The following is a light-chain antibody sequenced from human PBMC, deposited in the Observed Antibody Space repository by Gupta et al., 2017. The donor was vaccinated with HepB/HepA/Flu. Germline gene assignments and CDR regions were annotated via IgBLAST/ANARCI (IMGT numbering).Light chain of an antibody. J-gene: IGKJ4*01. CDR3: QHRLSCPFT. Sequence: LLTQSPTTLSVSPGGRATLSCRASENIETSLAWYHQRPGQAPRLLLYDVSSRAIGVPARFSGSGSGTDFTLIIDTLQPEDFGIYYCQHRLSCPFTFGGGTKVEI. CDR1: ENIETS. CDR2: DVS. V-gene: IGKV3-11*01.